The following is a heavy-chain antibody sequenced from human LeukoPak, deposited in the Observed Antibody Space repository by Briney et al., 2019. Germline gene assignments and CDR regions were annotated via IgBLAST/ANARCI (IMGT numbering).Heavy chain of an antibody. D-gene: IGHD6-13*01. CDR1: GGSISSYY. CDR2: IYTSGST. CDR3: ARGYSSSWYGGSSFDP. Sequence: SETLSLTCTVSGGSISSYYWSWIRQPAEKGLEWIGRIYTSGSTNYNPSLKSRVTMSVDTSKNQFSLKLSSVTAADTAVYYCARGYSSSWYGGSSFDPWGQGTLVTVSS. V-gene: IGHV4-4*07. J-gene: IGHJ5*02.